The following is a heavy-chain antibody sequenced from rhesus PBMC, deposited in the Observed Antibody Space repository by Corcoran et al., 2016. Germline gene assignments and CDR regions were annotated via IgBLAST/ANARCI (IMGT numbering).Heavy chain of an antibody. J-gene: IGHJ5-1*01. CDR2: IDTSDSDT. Sequence: EVQLVQSGAEVKRPGESLKISCQISGYSFPSYWISWLRQRPGKGLEGRGSIDTSDSDTRHSPSVQGQVTISADKAISTAYLQWSSLKASDTATYYCARRGNNNRFDVWGPGVLVTVSS. D-gene: IGHD1-44*01. CDR3: ARRGNNNRFDV. CDR1: GYSFPSYW. V-gene: IGHV5-20*02.